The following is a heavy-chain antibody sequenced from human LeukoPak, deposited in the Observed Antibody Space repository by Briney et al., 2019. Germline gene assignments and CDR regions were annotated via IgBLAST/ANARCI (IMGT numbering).Heavy chain of an antibody. J-gene: IGHJ5*02. CDR1: GYSISSGYY. V-gene: IGHV4-38-2*02. D-gene: IGHD4-17*01. CDR2: IYHSGST. CDR3: ARDIGPLWGDYDPGRFDP. Sequence: PSETLSLTCTVSGYSISSGYYWGWIRQPPGKGLEWIGSIYHSGSTYYNPSLKSRVTISVDTSKNQFSLKLSSVTAADTAVYYCARDIGPLWGDYDPGRFDPWGQGTLVTVSS.